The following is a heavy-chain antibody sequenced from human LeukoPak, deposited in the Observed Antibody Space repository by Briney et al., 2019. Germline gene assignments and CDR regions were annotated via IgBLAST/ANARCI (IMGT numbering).Heavy chain of an antibody. CDR1: GGSISSYY. V-gene: IGHV4-59*01. Sequence: SETLSLTCTVSGGSISSYYWSWIRQPPGKGLEWIGYVHYSGNTNYNPPLKSRVATSVDTSKNQFSLKLISVTAADTAVYYCVGWQQLLFDYWGQGTLVTVSS. CDR2: VHYSGNT. CDR3: VGWQQLLFDY. J-gene: IGHJ4*02. D-gene: IGHD6-13*01.